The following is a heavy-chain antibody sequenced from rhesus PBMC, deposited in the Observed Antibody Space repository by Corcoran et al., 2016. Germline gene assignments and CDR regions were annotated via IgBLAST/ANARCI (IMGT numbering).Heavy chain of an antibody. D-gene: IGHD1-44*02. V-gene: IGHV4S14*01. CDR1: GGSISVYHY. CDR3: ASSLGAY. J-gene: IGHJ4*01. Sequence: QVQLQESGPGLVKPSETLSLTCAVSGGSISVYHYWSWIRQPPGKGLEWIGSIYGSGVSNYLNPSLKSRVTLSVDTSKKQFSLKLSSVTAADTAVYYCASSLGAYWGQGVLVTVSS. CDR2: IYGSGVSN.